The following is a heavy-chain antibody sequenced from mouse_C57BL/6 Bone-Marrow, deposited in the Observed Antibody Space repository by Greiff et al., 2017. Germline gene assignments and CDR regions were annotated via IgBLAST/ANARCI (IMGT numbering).Heavy chain of an antibody. D-gene: IGHD1-1*01. Sequence: VQLQQPGTELVKPGASVKLSCKASGYTFTSYWMHWVKQRPGQGLEWIGNINPSNGGTNYNEKFKSKATLTVDKSSSTAYMQLSSLTSEDSAVYYCARNSLITTVVERVAYWGQGTLVTVSA. CDR1: GYTFTSYW. CDR2: INPSNGGT. V-gene: IGHV1-53*01. CDR3: ARNSLITTVVERVAY. J-gene: IGHJ3*01.